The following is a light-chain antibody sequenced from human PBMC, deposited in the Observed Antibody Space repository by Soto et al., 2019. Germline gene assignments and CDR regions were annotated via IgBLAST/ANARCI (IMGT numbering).Light chain of an antibody. CDR3: AAWDDSLYGWV. Sequence: QSVLTQPPSASGTPGQRITISCSGSSSNIGTTTVNWYQQLPGTAPRLLIYASNQRPSGVPDRFSGSKSGTSASLAISGLRSEDEADYYRAAWDDSLYGWVFGGGTKLTVL. V-gene: IGLV1-44*01. CDR2: ASN. CDR1: SSNIGTTT. J-gene: IGLJ3*02.